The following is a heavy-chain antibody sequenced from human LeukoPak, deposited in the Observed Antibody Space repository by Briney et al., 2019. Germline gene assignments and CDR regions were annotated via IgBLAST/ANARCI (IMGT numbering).Heavy chain of an antibody. CDR3: AREDVVLVDAVRYYYYGMDV. J-gene: IGHJ6*04. CDR2: INPSGGIT. CDR1: GYNFISYY. D-gene: IGHD2-8*01. Sequence: ASVKVSCKASGYNFISYYMHWVRQAPGQGLEWMGIINPSGGITSYAQKFQDRVTMTRDTSTSTVYMELSSLKSEDTAVYYCAREDVVLVDAVRYYYYGMDVWGRGTTVTVSS. V-gene: IGHV1-46*01.